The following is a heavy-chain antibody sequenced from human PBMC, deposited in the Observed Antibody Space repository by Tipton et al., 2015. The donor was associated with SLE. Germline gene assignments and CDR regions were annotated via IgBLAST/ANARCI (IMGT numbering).Heavy chain of an antibody. D-gene: IGHD3-16*01. Sequence: LSLTCNVSGGSISHHYWTWIRQPPGKGLEWIGYISYTGSTNYHPSLKGRVTISVDTSKNQFSLGLNSVTAADTAIYYCARMNYGYYYYGMDVWGHGTTVTVSS. J-gene: IGHJ6*02. V-gene: IGHV4-59*11. CDR1: GGSISHHY. CDR3: ARMNYGYYYYGMDV. CDR2: ISYTGST.